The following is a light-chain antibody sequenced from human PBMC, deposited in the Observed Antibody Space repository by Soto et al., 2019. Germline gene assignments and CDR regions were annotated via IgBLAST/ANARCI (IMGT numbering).Light chain of an antibody. J-gene: IGLJ2*01. CDR2: EVS. CDR1: SSDVGGYNY. V-gene: IGLV2-8*01. CDR3: SSYGGSNTVV. Sequence: QSVLTQPPSASGSPGQSVTISCTGSSSDVGGYNYVSWYQQHPGKAPKLMIYEVSKRPSGVPDRLSGSKSGNTASLTVSGLHAEDEAYYYCSSYGGSNTVVFGGGTKLTVL.